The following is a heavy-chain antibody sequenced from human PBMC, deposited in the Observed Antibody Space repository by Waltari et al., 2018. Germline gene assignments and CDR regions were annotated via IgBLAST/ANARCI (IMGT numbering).Heavy chain of an antibody. D-gene: IGHD4-4*01. Sequence: EVQLLEAGGGLVQPGGSLRLSCEASGFTFSSYAMSWVRQAPGKGLEWVSAISGSGGSTYYADSVKGRFTISRDNSKNTLYLQMNSLRAEDTAVYYCAKQPDRMPLNSNYDYWGQGTLVTVSS. CDR3: AKQPDRMPLNSNYDY. CDR1: GFTFSSYA. CDR2: ISGSGGST. J-gene: IGHJ4*02. V-gene: IGHV3-23*01.